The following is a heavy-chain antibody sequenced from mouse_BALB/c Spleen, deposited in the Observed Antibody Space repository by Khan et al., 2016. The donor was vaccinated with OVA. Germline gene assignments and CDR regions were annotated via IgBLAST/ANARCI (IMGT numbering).Heavy chain of an antibody. CDR1: GYAFTSYL. D-gene: IGHD3-2*02. CDR2: INPGNGIT. Sequence: QVQLQQSGAELVGPGTSVKVSCKASGYAFTSYLIEWVNQSPGQGLEWIGLINPGNGITNYNEKFRGKATLTADKSSTTAYMQFSSLTSDDSAVSFCARPQLRLRFDYWGQGTTLTVSS. J-gene: IGHJ2*01. CDR3: ARPQLRLRFDY. V-gene: IGHV1-54*01.